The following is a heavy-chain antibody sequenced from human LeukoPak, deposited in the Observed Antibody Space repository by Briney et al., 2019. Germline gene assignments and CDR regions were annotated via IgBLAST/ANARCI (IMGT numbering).Heavy chain of an antibody. V-gene: IGHV1-2*02. J-gene: IGHJ4*02. CDR2: INPNSGGT. D-gene: IGHD2-2*01. CDR3: TRRGPRYCSSTSCYPQDFDY. Sequence: ASVKVSCKASGYTFTSYDINWVQQATGQGLEWMGWINPNSGGTNYAQKFQGRVTMTRDTSISTAYMELSRLRSDDTAVYYCTRRGPRYCSSTSCYPQDFDYWGRGTLVTVSS. CDR1: GYTFTSYD.